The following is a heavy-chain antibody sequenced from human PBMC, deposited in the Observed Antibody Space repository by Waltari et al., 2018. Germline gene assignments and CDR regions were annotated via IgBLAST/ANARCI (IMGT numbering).Heavy chain of an antibody. CDR1: GFTFSSYA. D-gene: IGHD2-2*01. CDR2: ISYDGSNK. V-gene: IGHV3-30-3*01. CDR3: AREAVVVPAASRGFDY. Sequence: QVQLVESGGGVVQPGRSLRLSCAASGFTFSSYAMHWVRQAPGKGLEWVAVISYDGSNKYYADSVKGRFTISRDNSKNTLYLQMNSLRAEDTAVYYCAREAVVVPAASRGFDYWGQGTLVTVSS. J-gene: IGHJ4*02.